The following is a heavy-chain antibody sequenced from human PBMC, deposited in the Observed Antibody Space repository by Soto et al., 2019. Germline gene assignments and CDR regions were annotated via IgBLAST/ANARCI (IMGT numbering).Heavy chain of an antibody. CDR1: GFTFSSYA. Sequence: GGSLRLSCAASGFTFSSYAMHWVRQAPGKGLEWVAVISYDGSNKYYADSVKGRFTISRDNSKNTLYLQMNSLRAEDTAVYYCATGSKDSVVPAAVMRTPFDYWGQGTLVTVSS. CDR3: ATGSKDSVVPAAVMRTPFDY. CDR2: ISYDGSNK. J-gene: IGHJ4*02. V-gene: IGHV3-30-3*01. D-gene: IGHD2-2*01.